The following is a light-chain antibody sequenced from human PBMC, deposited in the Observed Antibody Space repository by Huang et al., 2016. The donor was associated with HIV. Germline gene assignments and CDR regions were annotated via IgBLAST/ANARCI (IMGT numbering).Light chain of an antibody. CDR3: QQYNNWPSA. V-gene: IGKV3-15*01. Sequence: ETVMTQSPATLSVSPGERATLSCRASQSVSSNLAWYQQKPGQAPRLLIYGASTRATGIPARFSGSGSGTECTLTISSLQSEDFAVYYCQQYNNWPSAFGQGTKVEIK. CDR1: QSVSSN. J-gene: IGKJ1*01. CDR2: GAS.